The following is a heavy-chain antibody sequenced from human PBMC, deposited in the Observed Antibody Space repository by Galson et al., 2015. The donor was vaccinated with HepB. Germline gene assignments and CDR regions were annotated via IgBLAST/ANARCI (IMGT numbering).Heavy chain of an antibody. CDR2: ISGTGANT. J-gene: IGHJ4*02. CDR1: GFTLNSYA. V-gene: IGHV3-23*01. CDR3: ARDGDNRVPFDY. Sequence: SLRISCEASGFTLNSYAMSWVRQAPGKGLEWVSEISGTGANTYYADSVRGRFTVSRDNSRNTLYLQMHSLRTEDTARYYCARDGDNRVPFDYCGQGTLVAVSS. D-gene: IGHD3-10*01.